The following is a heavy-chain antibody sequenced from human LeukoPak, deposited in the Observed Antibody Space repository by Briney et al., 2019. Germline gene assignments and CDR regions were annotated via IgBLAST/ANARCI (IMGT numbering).Heavy chain of an antibody. J-gene: IGHJ6*02. D-gene: IGHD2-2*01. V-gene: IGHV4-34*01. Sequence: PSETLSLTCTVSGGSISSYYWSWIRQPPGKGLEWIGEINHSGSTNYNPSLKSRVTISVDTSKNQFSLKLSSVTAADTAVYYCARGMVVVVPAATRGGYYGMDVWGQGTTVTVSS. CDR1: GGSISSYY. CDR3: ARGMVVVVPAATRGGYYGMDV. CDR2: INHSGST.